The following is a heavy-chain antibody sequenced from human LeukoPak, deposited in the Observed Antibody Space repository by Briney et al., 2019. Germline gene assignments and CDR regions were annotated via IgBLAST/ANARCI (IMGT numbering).Heavy chain of an antibody. CDR3: AKEGSSGWYGDY. Sequence: PGGSLRLSCAASGFTFSSYEMNWVRQAPGKGLEWVSYISSSGSTIYYADSVKGRFTISRDNAKNSLYLQMNSLRAEDTAVYYCAKEGSSGWYGDYWGQGTLVTVSS. CDR1: GFTFSSYE. V-gene: IGHV3-48*03. CDR2: ISSSGSTI. D-gene: IGHD6-19*01. J-gene: IGHJ4*02.